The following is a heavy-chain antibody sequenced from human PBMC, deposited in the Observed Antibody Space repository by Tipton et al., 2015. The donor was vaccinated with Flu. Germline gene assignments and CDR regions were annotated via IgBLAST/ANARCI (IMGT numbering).Heavy chain of an antibody. Sequence: TLSLTCTFSGGSIRSHYWSWIRQPPGKTLEWIGCMFYTGNTDHNPSLRSRVTMSIDTSRSVFSLKLDSVTAADTAVYYCAKSTASFDYWGQGILVTVSS. CDR1: GGSIRSHY. D-gene: IGHD4-17*01. CDR3: AKSTASFDY. CDR2: MFYTGNT. J-gene: IGHJ4*01. V-gene: IGHV4-59*11.